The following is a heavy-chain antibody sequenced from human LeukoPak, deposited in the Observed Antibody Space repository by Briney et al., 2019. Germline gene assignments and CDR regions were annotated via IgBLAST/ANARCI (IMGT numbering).Heavy chain of an antibody. D-gene: IGHD5-18*01. CDR3: ARHRGYSYGPSFDFDY. CDR1: GYSFTSYW. CDR2: IYPGDSDT. Sequence: PGESLKISCKGSGYSFTSYWIGWVRQMPGKGLEWMGIIYPGDSDTRYSPSFQGQVTISADKSISTAYLQWSSLKASDTAMYYCARHRGYSYGPSFDFDYWGQGTLVTVSS. V-gene: IGHV5-51*01. J-gene: IGHJ4*02.